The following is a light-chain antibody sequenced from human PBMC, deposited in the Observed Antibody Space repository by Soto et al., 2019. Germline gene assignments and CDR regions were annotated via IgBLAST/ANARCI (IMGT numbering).Light chain of an antibody. Sequence: DIQLTQSPSFLSASVGDRVTITCRASQGISSYLAWYQQKPGKAPKLLIYAASTLQSGVPSRFSSRGSGTDCTLTISSLQPEDFSTYYCQQLNSYPITFGQGTRLEIK. V-gene: IGKV1-9*01. J-gene: IGKJ5*01. CDR2: AAS. CDR1: QGISSY. CDR3: QQLNSYPIT.